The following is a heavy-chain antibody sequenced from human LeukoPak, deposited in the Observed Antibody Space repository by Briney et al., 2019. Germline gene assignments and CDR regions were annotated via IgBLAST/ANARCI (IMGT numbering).Heavy chain of an antibody. Sequence: GGSLRLSCTASGFTFGDYAMSWVRQAPGKGLEWVGFIRSKAYGGTTEYAASVKGRFTISRDDSKSIAYLQMNSLKTEDTAVYYCTRDSYYYGSGSYRPMDVWGKGTTVTVSS. D-gene: IGHD3-10*01. CDR3: TRDSYYYGSGSYRPMDV. CDR1: GFTFGDYA. CDR2: IRSKAYGGTT. J-gene: IGHJ6*04. V-gene: IGHV3-49*04.